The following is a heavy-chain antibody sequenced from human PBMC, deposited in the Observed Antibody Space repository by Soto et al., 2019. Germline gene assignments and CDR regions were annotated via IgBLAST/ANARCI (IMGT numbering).Heavy chain of an antibody. D-gene: IGHD2-15*01. J-gene: IGHJ6*02. Sequence: ASVKVSCKASGGTFSSYAISWVRQAPGQGLEWMGGIIPYNDNTNYAQKLQGRVTITTDTSTSTAYMELRSLRSDDTAVYYCARDLYNVRSVVAASNMDVWGQGTTVTVSS. CDR3: ARDLYNVRSVVAASNMDV. CDR2: IIPYNDNT. CDR1: GGTFSSYA. V-gene: IGHV1-18*01.